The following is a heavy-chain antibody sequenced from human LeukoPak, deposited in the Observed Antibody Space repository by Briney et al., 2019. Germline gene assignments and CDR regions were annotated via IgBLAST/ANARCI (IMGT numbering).Heavy chain of an antibody. J-gene: IGHJ4*02. CDR3: ARDPFEEHSSSSCFDY. D-gene: IGHD6-6*01. Sequence: ASVKVSCKASGYTVINCGISWVRQAPGQGLEWMGWISAYNGITNYAHNLQGRVTMTTDTSTSTAYMELRSLRSDDTAVYCCARDPFEEHSSSSCFDYWGQGTLVTVSS. V-gene: IGHV1-18*01. CDR2: ISAYNGIT. CDR1: GYTVINCG.